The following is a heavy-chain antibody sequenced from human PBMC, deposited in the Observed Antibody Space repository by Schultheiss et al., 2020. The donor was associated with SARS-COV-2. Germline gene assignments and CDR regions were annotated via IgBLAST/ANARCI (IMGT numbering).Heavy chain of an antibody. CDR3: ARSSYEYGSFDH. CDR1: GGSISSYY. CDR2: IYSSGSS. D-gene: IGHD2-2*01. V-gene: IGHV4-4*07. Sequence: SETLSLTCTVSGGSISSYYWGWIRQPAGEGLEWIGRIYSSGSSSYNPSLKSRVTMSEDTSKNQLSLNLRSVTAADTAVYYCARSSYEYGSFDHWGQGALVTVSS. J-gene: IGHJ4*02.